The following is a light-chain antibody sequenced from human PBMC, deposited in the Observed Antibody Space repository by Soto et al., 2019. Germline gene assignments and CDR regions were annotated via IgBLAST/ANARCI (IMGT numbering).Light chain of an antibody. CDR2: EVN. J-gene: IGLJ3*02. V-gene: IGLV2-14*01. CDR1: CSDVGGYNY. CDR3: SSYTTSSTLV. Sequence: QSALTQPASVSGSPGQSITISCTGTCSDVGGYNYVSWYQHHPGKAPKLIIYEVNNRPSGVSNRFSGSKSGNTASLTISGLQAEDEADYYCSSYTTSSTLVFGGGTKLTVL.